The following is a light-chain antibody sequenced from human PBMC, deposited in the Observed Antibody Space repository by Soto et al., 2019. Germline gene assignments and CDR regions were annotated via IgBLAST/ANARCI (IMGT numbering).Light chain of an antibody. CDR2: TAS. CDR1: QGVSTW. V-gene: IGKV1D-12*01. CDR3: QQTTTFPLT. J-gene: IGKJ4*01. Sequence: DIQMTQSPSSVSASVGDRVTITCRASQGVSTWFAWYQQKQGKAPNLLFYTASSLRSVVPSRFSGSGSGTDFTLTISSLPPEDFANYYCQQTTTFPLTFGGGTKVEI.